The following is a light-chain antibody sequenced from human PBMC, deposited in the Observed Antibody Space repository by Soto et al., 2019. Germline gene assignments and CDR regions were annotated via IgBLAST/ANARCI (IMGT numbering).Light chain of an antibody. CDR3: AAWDDSLNGHV. J-gene: IGLJ1*01. V-gene: IGLV1-36*01. CDR1: SSNIGNNA. CDR2: YDD. Sequence: QSVLTQPPSVSEAPRQRVTISCPGSSSNIGNNAVNWYQQLPGKAPKLLIYYDDLLPSGVSDRFSGSKSGTSASLAISGLQSEDEADYYCAAWDDSLNGHVFGTGTKLTVL.